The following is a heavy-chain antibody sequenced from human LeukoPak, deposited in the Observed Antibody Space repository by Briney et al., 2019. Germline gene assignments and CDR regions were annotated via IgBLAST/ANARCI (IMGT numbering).Heavy chain of an antibody. CDR2: SGTGGDT. Sequence: GGSLRLSCAASGFTFSSSAMNWVRQAPGKGLEWVSASGTGGDTYYADSAKGRFTISRDNSQNTLYLQMTSLRAEDTAVYLCAKKTPGNYPYDSWGQGTLVTVSP. CDR3: AKKTPGNYPYDS. D-gene: IGHD3-22*01. V-gene: IGHV3-23*01. J-gene: IGHJ4*02. CDR1: GFTFSSSA.